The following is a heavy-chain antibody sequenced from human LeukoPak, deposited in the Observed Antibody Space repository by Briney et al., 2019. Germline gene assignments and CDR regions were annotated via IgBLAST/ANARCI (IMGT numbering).Heavy chain of an antibody. V-gene: IGHV3-48*03. J-gene: IGHJ3*02. CDR1: GFTFRTYE. CDR2: ISYSGSSI. Sequence: PGGSLRLSCAASGFTFRTYEMNWVRQVPGKGLEWVSYISYSGSSIYYADSVKGRFIISRDNAKNSLYLQMNSLRAEDTAIYYCARLGLRAVAHDAFDIWGQGTLVTVSS. CDR3: ARLGLRAVAHDAFDI. D-gene: IGHD6-19*01.